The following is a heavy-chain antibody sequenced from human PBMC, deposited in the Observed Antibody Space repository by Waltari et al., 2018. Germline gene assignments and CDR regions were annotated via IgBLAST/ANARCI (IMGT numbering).Heavy chain of an antibody. CDR1: GGPISSSSYY. CDR2: IYYSGST. D-gene: IGHD2-2*01. J-gene: IGHJ4*02. V-gene: IGHV4-39*01. CDR3: ASLRSRVPRGYFDY. Sequence: QLQLQESGPGLVKPSETLSLTCTVSGGPISSSSYYWGWIRQPPGKGLEWIGSIYYSGSTYYNPSLKSRVTISVDTSKNQFSLKLSSVTAADTAVYYCASLRSRVPRGYFDYWGQGTLVTVSS.